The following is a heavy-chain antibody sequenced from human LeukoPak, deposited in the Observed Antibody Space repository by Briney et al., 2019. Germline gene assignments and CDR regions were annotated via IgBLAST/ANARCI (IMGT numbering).Heavy chain of an antibody. D-gene: IGHD1-14*01. J-gene: IGHJ4*02. V-gene: IGHV3-30*18. CDR2: ISYDGSNK. CDR1: GFTFSSYG. Sequence: GGSLRLSCAASGFTFSSYGMHWVRQAPGKGLEWVAVISYDGSNKYYADSVKGRFTISRDNSKNTLYLQMSSLRAEDTAVYYCAKGQDPEGQYYFDYWGQGTLVTVSS. CDR3: AKGQDPEGQYYFDY.